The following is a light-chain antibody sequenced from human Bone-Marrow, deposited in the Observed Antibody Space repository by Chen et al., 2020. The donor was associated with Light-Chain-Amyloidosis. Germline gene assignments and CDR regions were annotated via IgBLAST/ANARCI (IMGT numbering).Light chain of an antibody. CDR2: DDS. J-gene: IGLJ3*02. V-gene: IGLV3-21*02. CDR3: QVWDRSRDRPV. CDR1: NIGSTS. Sequence: SYVLTQPSSVSVAPGQTATIACGGINIGSTSVHWYQQTPGQAPLLVVYDDSDRPSGIPERWSGSNSGNTATLTISRVEAGDEADYYCQVWDRSRDRPVFGGGTKLTVL.